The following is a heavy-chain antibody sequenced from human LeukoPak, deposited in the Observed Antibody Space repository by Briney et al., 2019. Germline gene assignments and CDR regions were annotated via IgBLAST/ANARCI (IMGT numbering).Heavy chain of an antibody. V-gene: IGHV4-59*01. CDR3: AGYGSGSYYKAFDY. J-gene: IGHJ4*02. CDR2: VYNSGNT. Sequence: PSETLSLTCTVSGGSISIYYWSWVRQPPGKGLEWMGYVYNSGNTDYNPSLKSRVTISADTSKNQFSLKLNSVTAADTAVYYCAGYGSGSYYKAFDYWGQGTLVTVSS. CDR1: GGSISIYY. D-gene: IGHD3-10*01.